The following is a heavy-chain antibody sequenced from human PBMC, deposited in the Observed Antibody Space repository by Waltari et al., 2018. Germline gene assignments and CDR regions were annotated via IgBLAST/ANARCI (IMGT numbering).Heavy chain of an antibody. CDR3: AREAGGGGGPSFDY. Sequence: QVQLVQSGAEVKKPGASVKVSCKASGYTFTSYYMHWVRQAPGQGLEWMGKINPSGGSKRYEQKFQGRVTMTRDTSTSTVYMELSSLRSEDTAVYYCAREAGGGGGPSFDYWGQGTLVTVSS. D-gene: IGHD2-15*01. J-gene: IGHJ4*02. V-gene: IGHV1-46*01. CDR1: GYTFTSYY. CDR2: INPSGGSK.